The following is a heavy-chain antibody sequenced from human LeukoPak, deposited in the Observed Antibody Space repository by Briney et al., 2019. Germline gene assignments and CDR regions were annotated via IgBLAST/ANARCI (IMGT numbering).Heavy chain of an antibody. J-gene: IGHJ5*02. Sequence: PSETLSLSCTVSGGSISSSSYYWGWIRQPPGKGLEWIGSIYYSGSTYYNPSLKSRVTISVDTSKNQFSLKLSSVTAADTAVYYCARAHGYYYGSGSHNWFDPWGQGTLVTVSS. D-gene: IGHD3-10*01. CDR3: ARAHGYYYGSGSHNWFDP. CDR1: GGSISSSSYY. CDR2: IYYSGST. V-gene: IGHV4-39*07.